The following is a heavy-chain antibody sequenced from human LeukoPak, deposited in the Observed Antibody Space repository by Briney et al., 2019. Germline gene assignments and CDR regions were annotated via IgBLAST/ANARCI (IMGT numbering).Heavy chain of an antibody. CDR1: GGSVSSGTYY. D-gene: IGHD6-19*01. CDR3: ARVLIAVAGYDY. V-gene: IGHV4-61*01. J-gene: IGHJ4*02. Sequence: SETLSLTCTVSGGSVSSGTYYWTWIRQPPGQGLEWIGYIYYGGSTNYNPSLKTRVTISVDTSKDQFSLRLTSVSAADTATYYCARVLIAVAGYDYWGQGTRVTVSS. CDR2: IYYGGST.